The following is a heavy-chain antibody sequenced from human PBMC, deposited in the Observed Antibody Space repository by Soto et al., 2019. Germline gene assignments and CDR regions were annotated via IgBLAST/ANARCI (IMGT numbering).Heavy chain of an antibody. CDR2: ISYDGSNK. CDR1: GFTFGSYA. Sequence: GGSLRLSCAASGFTFGSYAMHWVRQAPGKGLEWVAVISYDGSNKYYADSVKGRFTISRDNSKNTLYLQMNSLRAEDTAVYYCERDPDSSGYYVFDYWGQGTLVTV. V-gene: IGHV3-30-3*01. J-gene: IGHJ4*02. D-gene: IGHD3-22*01. CDR3: ERDPDSSGYYVFDY.